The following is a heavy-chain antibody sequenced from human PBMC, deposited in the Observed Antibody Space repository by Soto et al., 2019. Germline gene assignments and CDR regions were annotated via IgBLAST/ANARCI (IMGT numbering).Heavy chain of an antibody. CDR3: VKVANVGVVIEYFDY. V-gene: IGHV4-61*03. CDR1: GASVSSAGFS. D-gene: IGHD3-3*01. CDR2: ISHSGTT. Sequence: SETLSLTCTVTGASVSSAGFSWSWIRQPPGKGLEWLGSISHSGTTTYYPSLKSRVNVSVDTSKNLFSLRLSSVTAADTALYYCVKVANVGVVIEYFDYWGQGSLVTVSS. J-gene: IGHJ4*02.